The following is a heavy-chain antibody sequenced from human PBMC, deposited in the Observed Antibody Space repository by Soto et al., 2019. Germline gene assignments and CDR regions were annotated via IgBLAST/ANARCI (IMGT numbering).Heavy chain of an antibody. CDR3: ARPGSSYAFDI. J-gene: IGHJ3*02. CDR1: GYTFTSYD. CDR2: INAGNGNT. Sequence: ASVEVSCKASGYTFTSYDISWVRQAPGQRLEWMGWINAGNGNTKYSQKFQGRVTITRDTSASTAYMELSSLRSEDTAVYYCARPGSSYAFDIWGQGTMVTVSS. V-gene: IGHV1-3*01.